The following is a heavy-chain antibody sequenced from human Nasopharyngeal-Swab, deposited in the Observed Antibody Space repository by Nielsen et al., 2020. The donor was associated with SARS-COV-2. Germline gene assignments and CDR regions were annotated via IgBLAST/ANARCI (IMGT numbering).Heavy chain of an antibody. CDR1: GGSISSNNW. V-gene: IGHV4-4*02. CDR2: IYHSGST. D-gene: IGHD6-13*01. J-gene: IGHJ4*02. Sequence: SETLSLTCAVSGGSISSNNWWSWVRQPPGKGLEWIGEIYHSGSTNYNPSLKSRVTISVDTSKNQFSLKLSSVTAADTAVYYCARVIAAALDYWGQGTLVTVSS. CDR3: ARVIAAALDY.